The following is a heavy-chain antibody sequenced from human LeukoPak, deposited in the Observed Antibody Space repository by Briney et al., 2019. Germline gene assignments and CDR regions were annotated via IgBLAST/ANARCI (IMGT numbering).Heavy chain of an antibody. CDR1: GGSFSGYY. D-gene: IGHD6-13*01. CDR2: IDHSGST. Sequence: SETLSLTCAVYGGSFSGYYWSWIRQPPGKGLEWIGEIDHSGSTNYNPSLKSRVTISVDTSKNQFSLKLSSVTAADTAVYYCARGPLGQQLEYWGQGTLVTVSS. V-gene: IGHV4-34*01. J-gene: IGHJ4*02. CDR3: ARGPLGQQLEY.